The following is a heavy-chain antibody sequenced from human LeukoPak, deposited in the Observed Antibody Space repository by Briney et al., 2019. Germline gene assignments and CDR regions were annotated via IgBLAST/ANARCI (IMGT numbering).Heavy chain of an antibody. J-gene: IGHJ6*03. Sequence: ASVTVSCTASGYTFTGYYMHWVRQAPGQGLEWMGWINPNRGGTNYAQKFQGRVTMTRDTTISTAYMELSRLRSDDTAVHYCARDFRSYYDILTGTRGYYYYYMDVWGKGTTVTVSS. D-gene: IGHD3-9*01. CDR2: INPNRGGT. CDR3: ARDFRSYYDILTGTRGYYYYYMDV. V-gene: IGHV1-2*02. CDR1: GYTFTGYY.